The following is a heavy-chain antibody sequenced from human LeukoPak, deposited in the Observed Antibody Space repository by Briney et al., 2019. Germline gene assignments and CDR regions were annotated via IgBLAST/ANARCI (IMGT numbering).Heavy chain of an antibody. J-gene: IGHJ4*02. V-gene: IGHV3-43*02. Sequence: PGGSLRLSCAASGFTFYDYAIHWVRQAPGKGLEWVSLISGDGGSTYYADSVKGRFTISRDNIKNSLYMQMNSLRTEDTALYYCAKDRLRRIVVVTAMNYWGQGTLVTVSS. CDR2: ISGDGGST. D-gene: IGHD2-21*02. CDR1: GFTFYDYA. CDR3: AKDRLRRIVVVTAMNY.